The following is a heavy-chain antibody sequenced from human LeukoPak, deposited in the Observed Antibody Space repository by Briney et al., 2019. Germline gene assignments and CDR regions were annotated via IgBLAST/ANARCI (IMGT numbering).Heavy chain of an antibody. V-gene: IGHV3-73*01. D-gene: IGHD2-21*02. CDR1: GFTFSGSA. J-gene: IGHJ5*02. CDR3: TIVEYCGGDCYP. CDR2: IRSKANSYAT. Sequence: GGSLRLSCAASGFTFSGSAMHWVRQASGKGPEWVGRIRSKANSYATAYAASVKGRFTISRDDSKNTAYLQMNSLKAEDTAVYYCTIVEYCGGDCYPWGQGTLVTVSS.